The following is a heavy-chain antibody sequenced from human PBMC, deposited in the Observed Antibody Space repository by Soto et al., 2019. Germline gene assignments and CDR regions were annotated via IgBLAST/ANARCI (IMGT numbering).Heavy chain of an antibody. CDR3: ARELWVEPELYYYGMDV. D-gene: IGHD1-1*01. V-gene: IGHV4-30-4*01. CDR1: GDSISSADYY. J-gene: IGHJ6*02. CDR2: IFYSGTT. Sequence: LSLTCTVSGDSISSADYYWSWIRQTPGKGLEWIGHIFYSGTTYYNPSLKSRLTISVDTSKNHFSLRLTSVTAADTAVYYCARELWVEPELYYYGMDVWGQGTTVTVSS.